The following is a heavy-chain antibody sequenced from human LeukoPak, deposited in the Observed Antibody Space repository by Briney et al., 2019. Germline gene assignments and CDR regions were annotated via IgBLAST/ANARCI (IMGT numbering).Heavy chain of an antibody. D-gene: IGHD3-10*01. V-gene: IGHV1-18*01. J-gene: IGHJ4*02. Sequence: ASVKVSCKASGYTFTSYGISWVRQAPGQGLEWMGWISAYNGNTNYAQKLQGRVTMTTDTSTSTAYMELRSLRSDDTAVYYCARTYYYGSGSYGPKHFDYWGQGTLVTVSS. CDR3: ARTYYYGSGSYGPKHFDY. CDR1: GYTFTSYG. CDR2: ISAYNGNT.